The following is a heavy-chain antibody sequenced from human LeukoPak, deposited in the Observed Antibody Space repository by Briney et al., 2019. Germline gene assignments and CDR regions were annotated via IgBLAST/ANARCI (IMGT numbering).Heavy chain of an antibody. CDR2: IYYSGST. CDR3: ARDSGSGSYYYYYYMDV. D-gene: IGHD1-26*01. J-gene: IGHJ6*03. Sequence: SETLSLTCTVSGGSISSYYWSWIRQPSGKGLEWIGYIYYSGSTNYNPSLKSRVTISVDTSKNQFSLKLSSVTAADTAVYYCARDSGSGSYYYYYYMDVWGKGTTVTVSS. CDR1: GGSISSYY. V-gene: IGHV4-59*01.